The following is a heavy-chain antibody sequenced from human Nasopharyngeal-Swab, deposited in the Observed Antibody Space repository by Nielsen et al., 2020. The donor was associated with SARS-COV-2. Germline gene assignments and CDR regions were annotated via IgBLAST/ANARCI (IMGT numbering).Heavy chain of an antibody. CDR3: ARGKGTSYYYYYGMDV. CDR1: GEGFSSVG. D-gene: IGHD1/OR15-1a*01. Sequence: VSRVASGEGFSSVGISWVRQAPGPGLEWMGGIIPAFGTPTYAQDSAQDLQGRVTISADESTSTAYMELSSLRSEDTAVYYCARGKGTSYYYYYGMDVWGQGTTVTVSS. V-gene: IGHV1-69*01. J-gene: IGHJ6*02. CDR2: IIPAFGTP.